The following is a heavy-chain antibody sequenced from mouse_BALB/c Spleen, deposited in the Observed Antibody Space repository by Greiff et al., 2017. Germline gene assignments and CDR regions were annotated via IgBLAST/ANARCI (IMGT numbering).Heavy chain of an antibody. J-gene: IGHJ2*01. V-gene: IGHV1-62-2*01. CDR3: ARHEWPELGYFDY. D-gene: IGHD4-1*01. CDR1: GYTFPEYI. Sequence: VQLPQSGAWLVKPGASVKLSCQASGYTFPEYIIHWVKQRSGQGLEWIGWFYPGSGSIKYNEKFKDKATLTADKSSSTVYMELSRLTSEDSAVYFCARHEWPELGYFDYWGQGTTLTVSS. CDR2: FYPGSGSI.